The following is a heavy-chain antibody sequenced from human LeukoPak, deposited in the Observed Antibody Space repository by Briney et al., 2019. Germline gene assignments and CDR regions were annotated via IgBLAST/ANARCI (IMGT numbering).Heavy chain of an antibody. CDR3: ARHRSKWLQSSFDY. Sequence: SETLSLTCTVSGDSISSSSYYWGWIRQPPGKGLEWIGSIYYSGSTYYNPSLKSRVTISVDTSKNQFSLKLNSVTAADTAVYYCARHRSKWLQSSFDYWGQGTLVTVSS. D-gene: IGHD5-24*01. CDR1: GDSISSSSYY. J-gene: IGHJ4*02. CDR2: IYYSGST. V-gene: IGHV4-39*01.